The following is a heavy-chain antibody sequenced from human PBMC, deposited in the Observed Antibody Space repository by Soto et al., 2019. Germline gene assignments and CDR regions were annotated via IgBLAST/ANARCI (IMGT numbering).Heavy chain of an antibody. CDR3: ARADIVVPPNWFDP. V-gene: IGHV3-7*03. D-gene: IGHD5-12*01. J-gene: IGHJ5*02. Sequence: EVQLVESGGGLVQPGGSLRLSCAASGFTFSSYWMSWVRQAPGKGLEWVANIKQDGSEKYYVDSVKGRFTISRDNAKNSLYLQMNSLRAEDTAVYYCARADIVVPPNWFDPWGQGTLVTVSS. CDR2: IKQDGSEK. CDR1: GFTFSSYW.